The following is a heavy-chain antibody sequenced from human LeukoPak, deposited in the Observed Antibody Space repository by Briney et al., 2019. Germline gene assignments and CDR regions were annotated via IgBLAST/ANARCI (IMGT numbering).Heavy chain of an antibody. Sequence: ASVKVSCKASGYTFTRYYMHWVRQAPGQGLEWMGIIHPSSGSTSYAQKFEGRVTLTRDTSTSTLYMELTSLRSEDTAVYYCARDSDTSSLADPWGQGTLVTVSS. CDR2: IHPSSGST. J-gene: IGHJ5*02. V-gene: IGHV1-46*01. D-gene: IGHD2-2*01. CDR1: GYTFTRYY. CDR3: ARDSDTSSLADP.